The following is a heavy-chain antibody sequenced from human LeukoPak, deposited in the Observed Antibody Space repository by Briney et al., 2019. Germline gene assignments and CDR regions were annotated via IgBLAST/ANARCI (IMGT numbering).Heavy chain of an antibody. CDR2: ISGSGVNT. J-gene: IGHJ4*02. CDR3: ARGIRY. CDR1: GFTFSSYA. Sequence: GGSLRLPCTASGFTFSSYAMSWVRQAPGKGLEWVSGISGSGVNTYYADSVKGRFTISRDKSKNTLYLQMNSLRAEDTAVYYCARGIRYWGQGTLVTVSS. V-gene: IGHV3-23*01.